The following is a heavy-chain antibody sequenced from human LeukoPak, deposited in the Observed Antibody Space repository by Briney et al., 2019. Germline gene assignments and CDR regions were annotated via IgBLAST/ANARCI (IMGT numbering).Heavy chain of an antibody. CDR2: ISSSSSYI. D-gene: IGHD2-15*01. Sequence: GGSLRLSCAASGFTFSSYSMNWVRQAPGKRLEWVSSISSSSSYIYYADSVKGRFTISRDNAKNSLYLQMNSLRAKDTAVYYCARLNSSSFDYWGQGTLVTVSS. CDR1: GFTFSSYS. V-gene: IGHV3-21*01. CDR3: ARLNSSSFDY. J-gene: IGHJ4*02.